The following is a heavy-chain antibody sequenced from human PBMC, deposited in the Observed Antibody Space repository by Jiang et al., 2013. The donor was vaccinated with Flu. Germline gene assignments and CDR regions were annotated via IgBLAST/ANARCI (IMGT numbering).Heavy chain of an antibody. Sequence: KPGSSVKVSCKASGGTSAAMLSAGCDRPPGQGLEWMGIIHPSGGTTTYAQKFQGRVTMTRDTSTSTVYMELSSLKSEDTAVYYCAREVGATDYWGQGTLVTVSS. CDR2: IHPSGGTT. CDR3: AREVGATDY. V-gene: IGHV1-46*01. D-gene: IGHD1-26*01. J-gene: IGHJ4*01. CDR1: GGTSAAML.